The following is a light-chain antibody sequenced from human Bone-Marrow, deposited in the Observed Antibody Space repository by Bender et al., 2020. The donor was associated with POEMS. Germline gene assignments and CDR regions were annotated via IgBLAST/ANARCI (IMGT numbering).Light chain of an antibody. J-gene: IGLJ3*02. V-gene: IGLV1-44*01. CDR3: AAWEDSLNGWV. Sequence: QSVLTQPPSASGTPGQRVTISCSGSSSNIGTNPLNWYQQLPGTAPKLLTYINNQRPSGVPDRFSGSKSGTSAPLAISGLQSEDEADYYCAAWEDSLNGWVFGGGTKLTVL. CDR2: INN. CDR1: SSNIGTNP.